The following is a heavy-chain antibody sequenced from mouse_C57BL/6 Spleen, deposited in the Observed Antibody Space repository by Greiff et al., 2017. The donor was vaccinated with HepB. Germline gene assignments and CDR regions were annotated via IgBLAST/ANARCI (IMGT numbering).Heavy chain of an antibody. Sequence: VQLQQSGPELVKPGASVKISCKASGYAFSSSWMNWVKQRPGKGLEWIGRIYPGDGDTNYNGKFKGKATLTADKSSSTAYMQLSSLTSEDSAVYSCERGGFITTGVGYFDVWGTGTTVTVSS. CDR1: GYAFSSSW. CDR2: IYPGDGDT. D-gene: IGHD1-1*01. J-gene: IGHJ1*03. V-gene: IGHV1-82*01. CDR3: ERGGFITTGVGYFDV.